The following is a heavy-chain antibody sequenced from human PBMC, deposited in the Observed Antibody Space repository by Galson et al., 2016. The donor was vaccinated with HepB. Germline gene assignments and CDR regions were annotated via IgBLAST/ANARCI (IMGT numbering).Heavy chain of an antibody. CDR2: SNSNGETI. CDR1: GYTFTRYY. Sequence: SVKVSCKASGYTFTRYYLHWVRQAPGQGLEWMGLSNSNGETITYAQKFQGRVTMTRDTSTSTVYMELSGLRSEDTAVYYCARGPFDTSGHYLYYFDYWGQGTLVIVSS. D-gene: IGHD3-22*01. J-gene: IGHJ4*02. V-gene: IGHV1-46*01. CDR3: ARGPFDTSGHYLYYFDY.